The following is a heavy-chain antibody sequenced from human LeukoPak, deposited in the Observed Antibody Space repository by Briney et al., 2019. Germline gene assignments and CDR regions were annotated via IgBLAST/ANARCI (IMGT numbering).Heavy chain of an antibody. D-gene: IGHD3-22*01. Sequence: GGSLRLSCADSGDTFISYAMRSVRQAPGKGLEWVSAISGSGGSTYYADSVKGRFTISRDNSKNTLYLQMNSLRAEDTAVYYCAKDRYYDSSGYYEDYWGQGTLVTVSS. CDR1: GDTFISYA. V-gene: IGHV3-23*01. J-gene: IGHJ4*02. CDR2: ISGSGGST. CDR3: AKDRYYDSSGYYEDY.